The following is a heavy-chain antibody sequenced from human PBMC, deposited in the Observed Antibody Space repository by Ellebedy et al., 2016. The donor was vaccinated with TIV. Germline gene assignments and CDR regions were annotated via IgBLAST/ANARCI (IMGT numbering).Heavy chain of an antibody. V-gene: IGHV1-3*01. CDR1: GYTFTTYA. CDR3: ARRFDIVTGSYPGGYYGLDI. CDR2: INAGIGNT. D-gene: IGHD3-9*01. J-gene: IGHJ6*02. Sequence: AASVKVSCKASGYTFTTYAIHWVRQALGQRPEWMGWINAGIGNTKYSENFQGRVTITTDTSASTAYMELSSLRSEDTAFYYCARRFDIVTGSYPGGYYGLDIWGQGTTVTVSS.